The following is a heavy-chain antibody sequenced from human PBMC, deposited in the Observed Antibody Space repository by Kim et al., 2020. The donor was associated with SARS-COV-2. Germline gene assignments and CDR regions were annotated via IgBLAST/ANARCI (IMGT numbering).Heavy chain of an antibody. D-gene: IGHD2-21*01. V-gene: IGHV3-53*01. CDR2: VYAGGDT. J-gene: IGHJ4*02. CDR3: ARLPCAGTEVTCGY. CDR1: GFAVRSNY. Sequence: GGSLRLSCAVSGFAVRSNYVTWVRQPPGKGLELVSIVYAGGDTYYADSVKGRFTVSRDNSKNTVYLQMDSLRAADTALYYCARLPCAGTEVTCGYWGQG.